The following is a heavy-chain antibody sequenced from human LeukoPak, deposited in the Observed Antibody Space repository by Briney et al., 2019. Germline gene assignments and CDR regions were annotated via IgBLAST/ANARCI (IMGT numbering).Heavy chain of an antibody. CDR3: ARVGAAYFEH. CDR2: IRYSGTT. V-gene: IGHV4-39*07. D-gene: IGHD1-26*01. J-gene: IGHJ4*02. Sequence: PSETLSLTCTVSGGPIRTDSYNWGWIRQPPGKGLEWIASIRYSGTTYYNPSLKSRVAMSVDTSKNEFSLNLSSVTAADTAVFYCARVGAAYFEHWGQGTVVTVSS. CDR1: GGPIRTDSYN.